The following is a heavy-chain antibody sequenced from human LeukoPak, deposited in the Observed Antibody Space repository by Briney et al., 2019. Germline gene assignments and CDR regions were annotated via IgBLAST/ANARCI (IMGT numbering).Heavy chain of an antibody. V-gene: IGHV1-18*01. D-gene: IGHD3-22*01. CDR1: GGTFTTDA. Sequence: ASVKVSCKASGGTFTTDAFSWVRQAPGQGLEWMGWISAYNGNTNYAQKLQGRVTMTTDTSTSTAYMELRSLRSDDTAVYYCARAPSPYYYDCSGYVDWGQGTLVTVSS. J-gene: IGHJ4*02. CDR3: ARAPSPYYYDCSGYVD. CDR2: ISAYNGNT.